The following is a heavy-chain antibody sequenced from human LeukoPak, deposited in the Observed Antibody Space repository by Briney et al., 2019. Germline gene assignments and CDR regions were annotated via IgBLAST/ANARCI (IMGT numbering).Heavy chain of an antibody. D-gene: IGHD3-3*01. CDR3: ARDRNGGETTIFGGFDP. CDR1: GFTFSSYS. V-gene: IGHV3-48*01. Sequence: AGGSLRLSCAASGFTFSSYSMNWVRQAPGKGLEWVSYISSSSSTIYYADSVKGRFTISRDNAKNSLYLQMNSLRAEDTAVYYCARDRNGGETTIFGGFDPWGQGTLVTVSS. CDR2: ISSSSSTI. J-gene: IGHJ5*02.